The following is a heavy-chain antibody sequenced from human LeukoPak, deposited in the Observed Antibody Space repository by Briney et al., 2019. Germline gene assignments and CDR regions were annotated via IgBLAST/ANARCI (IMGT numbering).Heavy chain of an antibody. CDR3: ARVLGGSLVVPAATFDY. J-gene: IGHJ4*02. V-gene: IGHV4-30-2*01. CDR2: IYHSGST. D-gene: IGHD2-2*01. CDR1: GGSISSGGYS. Sequence: SQTLSLTCAVSGGSISSGGYSWSWIRQPPGKGLEWIGYIYHSGSTYYNPSLKSRVTISVDRSKNQFSLKLSSVTAADTAVYYCARVLGGSLVVPAATFDYWGQGTLVTVSS.